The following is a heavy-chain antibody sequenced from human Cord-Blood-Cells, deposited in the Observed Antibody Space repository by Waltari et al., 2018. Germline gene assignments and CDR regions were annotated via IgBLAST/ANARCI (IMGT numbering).Heavy chain of an antibody. J-gene: IGHJ4*02. Sequence: QVQLQESGPGLVKPSETLSLTCPASGGPISSYYWSWIRPPPGKGLEWIGYIYYSGSTNYNPSLKSRVTMSVDTSKNQFSLKLSSVTAADTAVYYCARHVGGSSTSCYDYWGQGTLVTVSS. V-gene: IGHV4-59*08. D-gene: IGHD2-2*01. CDR1: GGPISSYY. CDR2: IYYSGST. CDR3: ARHVGGSSTSCYDY.